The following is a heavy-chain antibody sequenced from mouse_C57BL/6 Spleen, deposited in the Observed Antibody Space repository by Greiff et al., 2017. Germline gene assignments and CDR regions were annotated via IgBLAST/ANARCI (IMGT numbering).Heavy chain of an antibody. D-gene: IGHD1-1*01. CDR3: ARDKGTVVAPYFDV. Sequence: EVQVVESGGGLVKPGGSLTLSCAASGFTFSSYAMSWVRQTPEKRLEWVATISDGGSYTYYPDNVKGRFTLSRDNAKNNLYLQMSHLKSEDTAMYYCARDKGTVVAPYFDVWGTGTTVTVSS. J-gene: IGHJ1*03. CDR2: ISDGGSYT. CDR1: GFTFSSYA. V-gene: IGHV5-4*01.